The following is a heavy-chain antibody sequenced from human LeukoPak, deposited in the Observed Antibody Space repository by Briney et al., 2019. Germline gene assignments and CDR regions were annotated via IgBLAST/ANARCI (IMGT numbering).Heavy chain of an antibody. CDR2: IYSGGST. CDR1: GFTVSSNY. Sequence: GGSLRLSCAASGFTVSSNYMSWVRQAPGKGLERVSVIYSGGSTYYADSVKGRFTISRDNSKNTLYLQMNSLRAEDTAVYYCAIMKVDTAMVGWGQGTLVTVSS. CDR3: AIMKVDTAMVG. D-gene: IGHD5-18*01. J-gene: IGHJ4*02. V-gene: IGHV3-53*01.